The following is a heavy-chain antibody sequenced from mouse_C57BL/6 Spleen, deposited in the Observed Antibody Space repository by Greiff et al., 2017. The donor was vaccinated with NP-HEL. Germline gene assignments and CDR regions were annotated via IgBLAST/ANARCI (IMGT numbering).Heavy chain of an antibody. Sequence: EVNVVESGGDLVKPGGSLKLSCAASGFTFSSYGMSWVRQTPDKRLEWVATISSGGSYTYYPDSVKGRFTISRDNAKNTLYLQMSSLKSEDTAMYYCSRQKDDGYLDYWGQGTTLTVSS. CDR2: ISSGGSYT. CDR3: SRQKDDGYLDY. CDR1: GFTFSSYG. J-gene: IGHJ2*01. D-gene: IGHD2-3*01. V-gene: IGHV5-6*01.